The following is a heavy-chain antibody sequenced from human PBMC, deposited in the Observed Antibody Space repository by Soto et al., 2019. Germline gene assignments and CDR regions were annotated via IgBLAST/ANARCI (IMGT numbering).Heavy chain of an antibody. CDR3: ARPCEAKYYDFWSRFDP. V-gene: IGHV1-69*12. CDR1: GGTFSSYA. CDR2: IIPIFGTA. Sequence: QVQLVQSGAEVKKPGSSVKVSCKASGGTFSSYAISWVRQAPGQGLEWMGGIIPIFGTANYAQKFQGRVTITADESTSTAYMELSSLSSEDTAVYYCARPCEAKYYDFWSRFDPWGQGTLVTVSS. J-gene: IGHJ5*02. D-gene: IGHD3-3*01.